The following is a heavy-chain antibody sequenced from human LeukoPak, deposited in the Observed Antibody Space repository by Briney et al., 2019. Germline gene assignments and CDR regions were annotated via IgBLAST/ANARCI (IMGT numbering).Heavy chain of an antibody. V-gene: IGHV3-33*06. CDR1: GFPFSTYG. D-gene: IGHD3-22*01. CDR2: MWYDGSNK. CDR3: GKDFSYYDSSGSGPDY. Sequence: GRSLRLSCAASGFPFSTYGMHWVRQAPGRGLEWVAFMWYDGSNKYYADSVKGRFTISRDNSKNTLYLQMNSLRVEDTAVYYCGKDFSYYDSSGSGPDYWGQGTLVTVSS. J-gene: IGHJ4*02.